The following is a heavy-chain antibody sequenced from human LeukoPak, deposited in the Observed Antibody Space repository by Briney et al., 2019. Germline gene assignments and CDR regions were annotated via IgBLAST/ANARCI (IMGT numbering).Heavy chain of an antibody. Sequence: SETLSLTCAVYGGSFSGYYWSWLRQPPGKGLEWIGEINHSGSTNYNPSLKSRVTISVDTSKNQFSLKLSSVTAADTAVYYCARDASTVHRAGPTDGMDVWGQGTTVTVSS. D-gene: IGHD4-4*01. CDR3: ARDASTVHRAGPTDGMDV. J-gene: IGHJ6*02. CDR2: INHSGST. CDR1: GGSFSGYY. V-gene: IGHV4-34*01.